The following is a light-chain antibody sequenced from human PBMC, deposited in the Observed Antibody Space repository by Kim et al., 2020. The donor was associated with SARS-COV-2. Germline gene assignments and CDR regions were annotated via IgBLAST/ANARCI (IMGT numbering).Light chain of an antibody. Sequence: QSALTKHDSVSGSPGQSITISCTGTSSDVGGYNYVSWYQQHPGKAPKLMIYDVSNRPSGVSNRFSGSKSGNTASLTISGLQAEDEADYYCSSYTSSSTLYVFGTGTKVTVL. J-gene: IGLJ1*01. CDR3: SSYTSSSTLYV. V-gene: IGLV2-14*03. CDR2: DVS. CDR1: SSDVGGYNY.